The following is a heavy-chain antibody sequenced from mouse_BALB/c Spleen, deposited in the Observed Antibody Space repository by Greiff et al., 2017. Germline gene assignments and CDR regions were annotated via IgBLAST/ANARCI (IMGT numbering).Heavy chain of an antibody. CDR3: ARDGDYGTQFAY. Sequence: EVKLVESGGGLVKPGGSLKLSCAASGFTFSSYAMSWVRQSPEKRLEWVAEISSGGSYTYYPDTVTGRFTISRDNAKNTLYLEMSSLRSEDTAMYYCARDGDYGTQFAYGGQGTLVTVSA. CDR2: ISSGGSYT. D-gene: IGHD1-1*01. V-gene: IGHV5-9-4*01. CDR1: GFTFSSYA. J-gene: IGHJ3*01.